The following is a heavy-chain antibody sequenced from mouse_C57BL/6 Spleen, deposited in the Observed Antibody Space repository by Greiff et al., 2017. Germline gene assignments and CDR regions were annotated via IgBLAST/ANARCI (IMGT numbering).Heavy chain of an antibody. D-gene: IGHD2-14*01. Sequence: VQVVESGGGLVQPKGSLKLSCAASGFTFNTYAMHWVRQAPGKGLEWVARIRSKSSNYATYYADSVKDRFTISRDDSQSMLYLQMNNLKTEGTAMYYCVRGYDQGVLYAMDYWGQGTSVTVSS. CDR3: VRGYDQGVLYAMDY. V-gene: IGHV10-3*01. CDR2: IRSKSSNYAT. CDR1: GFTFNTYA. J-gene: IGHJ4*01.